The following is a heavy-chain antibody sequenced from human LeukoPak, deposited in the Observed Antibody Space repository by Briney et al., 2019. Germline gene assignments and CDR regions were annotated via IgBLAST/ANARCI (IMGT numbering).Heavy chain of an antibody. V-gene: IGHV5-51*01. CDR3: ARRGYCSVTTCRGAFDI. CDR2: IYSGDSDT. D-gene: IGHD2-2*01. Sequence: GESLKISCKGSGYSFINYWIGWVRQMPGKGLEWMGNIYSGDSDTRYSPSFQGQVTISADKSISTAYLQWSSLKASNTAMYYCARRGYCSVTTCRGAFDIWGQGTMVTVSS. J-gene: IGHJ3*02. CDR1: GYSFINYW.